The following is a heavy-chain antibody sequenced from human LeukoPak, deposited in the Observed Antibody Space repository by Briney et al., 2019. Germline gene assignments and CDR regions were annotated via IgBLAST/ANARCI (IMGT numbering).Heavy chain of an antibody. CDR1: GFTFSSYA. D-gene: IGHD3-10*01. CDR3: ARDKIIELLWAFDI. CDR2: ISYDGSNK. V-gene: IGHV3-30*04. Sequence: QPGGSLRLSCAASGFTFSSYAMHGLRQAPGKGLEWVAVISYDGSNKYYADSVKGRFTISRDNSKNTLYLQMNSLRGEDTAVYYCARDKIIELLWAFDIWGQGTMVTVSS. J-gene: IGHJ3*02.